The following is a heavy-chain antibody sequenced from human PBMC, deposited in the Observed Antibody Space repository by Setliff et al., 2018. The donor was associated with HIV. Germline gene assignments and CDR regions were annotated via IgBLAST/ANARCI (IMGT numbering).Heavy chain of an antibody. CDR2: IKSKSDGGTT. CDR3: VGHYYDPLTGYYVWFFDV. V-gene: IGHV3-15*05. CDR1: GGSISSNW. Sequence: ETLSLTCAVSGGSISSNWWSWVRQSPRKGLEWLARIKSKSDGGTTSYVAPVKDRFTISRDDSRNTLYLQMNSMKSDDTATYYCVGHYYDPLTGYYVWFFDVWGRGTLVTVSS. J-gene: IGHJ2*01. D-gene: IGHD3-9*01.